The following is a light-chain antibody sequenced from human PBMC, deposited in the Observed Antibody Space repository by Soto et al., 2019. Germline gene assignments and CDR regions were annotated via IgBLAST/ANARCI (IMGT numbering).Light chain of an antibody. CDR1: QSVTNNF. CDR3: QQYGSSPTT. J-gene: IGKJ5*01. V-gene: IGKV3-20*01. Sequence: EIVLMQSPDTLPLSPGERVILSCRASQSVTNNFVNWYQQKPGQAPRPLIFGASFRAAGIPDRFSGSGSGTDFTLTISRLEPEDFGVYYCQQYGSSPTTFGQGTRLDIK. CDR2: GAS.